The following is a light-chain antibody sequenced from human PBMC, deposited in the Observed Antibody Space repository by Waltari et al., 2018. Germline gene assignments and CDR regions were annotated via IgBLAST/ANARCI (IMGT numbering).Light chain of an antibody. CDR1: SSDVGNYQR. Sequence: QSALTQPASVSGSPGQSHPIPCTGTSSDVGNYQRLSWYQQPPGKAPKPMIYAVSKRPSGVSDRFSGSKSGDMASLTISGLQPEDEAEYFCSSYAGSSKGVFGGGTKVTVL. CDR2: AVS. CDR3: SSYAGSSKGV. J-gene: IGLJ2*01. V-gene: IGLV2-23*02.